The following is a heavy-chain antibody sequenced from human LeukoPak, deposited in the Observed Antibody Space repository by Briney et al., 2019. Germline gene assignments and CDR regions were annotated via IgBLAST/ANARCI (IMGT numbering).Heavy chain of an antibody. CDR3: AKVGRGGGDGGDH. V-gene: IGHV4-38-2*01. D-gene: IGHD2-21*01. CDR1: DYSISSGYY. Sequence: SETLSLTCGVSDYSISSGYYWGWIRQPPGKGLEWIGSIHHSGSTYYNPSLRSRVTISVDTSKNQFSLKLNSVTAADTAVYYCAKVGRGGGDGGDHWGQGTLVTVSS. CDR2: IHHSGST. J-gene: IGHJ4*02.